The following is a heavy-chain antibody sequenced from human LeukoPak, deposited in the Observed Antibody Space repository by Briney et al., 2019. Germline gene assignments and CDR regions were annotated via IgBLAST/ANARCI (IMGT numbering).Heavy chain of an antibody. V-gene: IGHV4-39*01. D-gene: IGHD3-22*01. CDR3: ARSVDSLLNFDY. CDR2: ISYSGST. CDR1: GGSISSSSYY. J-gene: IGHJ4*02. Sequence: SETLSLTCTVSGGSISSSSYYWGWIRQPPGKGLEWIGSISYSGSTYYDPSLKSRVTISVDTSKNQFSLKLSSVTAADTAVYYCARSVDSLLNFDYWGQGTLVTVSS.